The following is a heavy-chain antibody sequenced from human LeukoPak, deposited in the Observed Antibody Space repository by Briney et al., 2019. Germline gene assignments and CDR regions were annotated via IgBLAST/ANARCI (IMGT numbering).Heavy chain of an antibody. D-gene: IGHD5-12*01. CDR3: ARDLREWLRSYYYFDY. CDR2: IWYDGSNK. CDR1: GFTFSSYG. V-gene: IGHV3-33*08. J-gene: IGHJ4*02. Sequence: GGSLRLSCAASGFTFSSYGMHWVRQAPGKGLEWVAVIWYDGSNKYYADSVKGRFTISRDNSKSTLYLQMNSLRAEDTAVYYCARDLREWLRSYYYFDYWGQGTLVTVSS.